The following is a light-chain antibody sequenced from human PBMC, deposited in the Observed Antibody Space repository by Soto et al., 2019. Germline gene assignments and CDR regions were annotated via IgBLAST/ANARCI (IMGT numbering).Light chain of an antibody. V-gene: IGKV3-20*01. CDR1: ESVKSGY. J-gene: IGKJ5*01. CDR2: DAS. Sequence: EIALTQSPGTLSLSPGEGATLSCRASESVKSGYLAWYQQKPGQAPRLLIYDASSRATGIPDRFSGSGSGADFTLTISRLVPEDFAFYYCQQYGSSPITFGQGTRLEIK. CDR3: QQYGSSPIT.